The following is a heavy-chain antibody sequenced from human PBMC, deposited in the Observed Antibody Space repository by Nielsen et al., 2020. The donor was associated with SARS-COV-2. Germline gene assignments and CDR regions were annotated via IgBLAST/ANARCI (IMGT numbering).Heavy chain of an antibody. J-gene: IGHJ5*02. CDR3: ARWAISPLYYDFWSGSWFDP. V-gene: IGHV3-7*03. Sequence: GGSLRLSCAASGFTFSSYWMSWVRQAPGKGLEWVANIKQDGSEKYYVDSVKGRFTISRDNAKNSLYLQMNSLRAEDTAVYYCARWAISPLYYDFWSGSWFDPWGQGTLVTVSS. D-gene: IGHD3-3*01. CDR1: GFTFSSYW. CDR2: IKQDGSEK.